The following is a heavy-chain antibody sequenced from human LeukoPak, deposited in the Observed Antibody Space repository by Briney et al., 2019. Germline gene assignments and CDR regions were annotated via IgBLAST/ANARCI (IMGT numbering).Heavy chain of an antibody. CDR2: IFYSGST. J-gene: IGHJ3*02. CDR3: AKSNGYGLVDI. Sequence: PSETLSLTCGVYGGSFSGYYWIRQPPGKGLEWIGNIFYSGSTYYSPSLKSRVTISLDTSRNQFSLKLNSVTAADTAVYYCAKSNGYGLVDIWGQGTMVTVSS. CDR1: GGSFSGYY. D-gene: IGHD3-10*01. V-gene: IGHV4-34*12.